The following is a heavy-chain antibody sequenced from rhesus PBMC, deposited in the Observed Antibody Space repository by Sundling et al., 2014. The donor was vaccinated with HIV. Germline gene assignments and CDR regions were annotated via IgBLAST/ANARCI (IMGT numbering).Heavy chain of an antibody. Sequence: EVQLVESGGGVVQPGGSLRLSCAASGFTFDDYAMHWVRQAPGKGLEWVSGINWDGDSTYYADSVKGRFTISRDNAKNSLYLQMDSLRAEDTALYYCARTTYYYDNVPLNYYGLDSWGQGVVVTVSS. J-gene: IGHJ6*01. CDR2: INWDGDST. CDR3: ARTTYYYDNVPLNYYGLDS. CDR1: GFTFDDYA. V-gene: IGHV3-67*01. D-gene: IGHD3-28*01.